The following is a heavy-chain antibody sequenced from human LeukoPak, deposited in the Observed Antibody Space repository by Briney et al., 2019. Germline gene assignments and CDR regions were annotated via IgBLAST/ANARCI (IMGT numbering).Heavy chain of an antibody. J-gene: IGHJ4*02. Sequence: SETLSLTCTVSGGSISSYYWSWIRQPPGKGLEWIGYIYYSGSTNYNPSLKSRVTISVDMSKNQFSLKLSSVTAADTAVYYCARGANYGGHFDYWGQGTLVTVSS. CDR3: ARGANYGGHFDY. CDR1: GGSISSYY. CDR2: IYYSGST. V-gene: IGHV4-59*01. D-gene: IGHD4/OR15-4a*01.